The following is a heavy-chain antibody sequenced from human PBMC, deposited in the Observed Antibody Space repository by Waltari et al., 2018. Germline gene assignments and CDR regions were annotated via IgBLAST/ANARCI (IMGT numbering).Heavy chain of an antibody. J-gene: IGHJ6*03. CDR3: ARDWGMTTVTTGLYYYYYMDV. V-gene: IGHV4-4*07. D-gene: IGHD4-17*01. CDR2: IDTRGST. Sequence: QVQLQESGPGLVKPSETLSLTCTVSGGSISSYYWSWIRQPAGKGLEWIGRIDTRGSTNYNPALKSRVTMSVDTSKNQFSLKLSSVTAADTAVYYCARDWGMTTVTTGLYYYYYMDVWGKGTTVTISS. CDR1: GGSISSYY.